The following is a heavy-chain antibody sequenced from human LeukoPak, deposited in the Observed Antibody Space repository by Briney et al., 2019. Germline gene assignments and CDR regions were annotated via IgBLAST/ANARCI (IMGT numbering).Heavy chain of an antibody. J-gene: IGHJ4*02. D-gene: IGHD5-18*01. CDR3: ARDNAQLWPWGRFDY. CDR2: INHSGST. Sequence: PSETLSLTCAVYGGSSSGYYWSWIRQPPGKGLEWIGEINHSGSTNYNPSLKSRVTISVDTSKNQFSLKLSSVTAADTAVYYCARDNAQLWPWGRFDYWGQGTLVTVSS. V-gene: IGHV4-34*01. CDR1: GGSSSGYY.